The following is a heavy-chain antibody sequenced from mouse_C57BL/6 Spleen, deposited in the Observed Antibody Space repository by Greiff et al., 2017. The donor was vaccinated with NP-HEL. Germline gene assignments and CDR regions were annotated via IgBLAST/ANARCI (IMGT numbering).Heavy chain of an antibody. D-gene: IGHD1-1*01. J-gene: IGHJ4*01. CDR3: AREALYYYGSSRYAMDY. V-gene: IGHV1-64*01. CDR1: GYTFTSYW. CDR2: IHPNSGST. Sequence: QVQLKQPGAELVKPGASVKLSCKASGYTFTSYWMHWVKQRPGQGLEWIGMIHPNSGSTNYNEKFKSKATLTVDKSSSTAYMQLSSLTSEDSAVYYCAREALYYYGSSRYAMDYWGQGTSVTVSS.